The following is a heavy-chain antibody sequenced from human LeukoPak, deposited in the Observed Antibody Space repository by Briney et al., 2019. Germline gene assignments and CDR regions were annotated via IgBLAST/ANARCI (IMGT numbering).Heavy chain of an antibody. J-gene: IGHJ4*02. CDR1: GLTFRNHA. D-gene: IGHD2-15*01. CDR2: ISDSGGWT. CDR3: ATRDPCSGGTCYALGH. V-gene: IGHV3-23*01. Sequence: GGSLRLSCAASGLTFRNHAMHWVRQAPGKGLEWVSVISDSGGWTYHADSVKSRFTISRDNSKNTLDLRMNSLRVEDTAIYYCATRDPCSGGTCYALGHWGQGTLVTVSS.